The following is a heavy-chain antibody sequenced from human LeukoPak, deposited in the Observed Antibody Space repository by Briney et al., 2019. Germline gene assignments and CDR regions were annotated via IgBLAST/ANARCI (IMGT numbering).Heavy chain of an antibody. Sequence: GGSLRLSCAASEFTFNSYWMNWVRQGPGKGLEWVANIKEDGSEKYYVDSVKGRFTISRDNAKKLLYLQMNSLRAEDTAVYYCARTDSSGWDFDYWGQGTLVTVSS. J-gene: IGHJ4*02. CDR1: EFTFNSYW. V-gene: IGHV3-7*01. D-gene: IGHD6-19*01. CDR2: IKEDGSEK. CDR3: ARTDSSGWDFDY.